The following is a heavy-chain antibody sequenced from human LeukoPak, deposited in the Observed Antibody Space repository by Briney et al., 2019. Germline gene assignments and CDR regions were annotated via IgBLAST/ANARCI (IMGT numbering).Heavy chain of an antibody. CDR1: GFNFANHA. V-gene: IGHV3-23*01. D-gene: IGHD2-21*02. CDR3: VREDTPATANY. CDR2: ISGGGDIT. Sequence: GGSLRLSCAAPGFNFANHAMSWVRQTPGKGLEWVSAISGGGDITYYADSVTGRFTISRDNSKDTLFLQMHSLRPGDTAVYYCVREDTPATANYWGQGTLVTISS. J-gene: IGHJ4*02.